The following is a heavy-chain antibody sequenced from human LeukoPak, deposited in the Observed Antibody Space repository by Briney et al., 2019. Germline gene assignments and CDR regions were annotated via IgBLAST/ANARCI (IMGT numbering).Heavy chain of an antibody. CDR3: AKDRQYQLNYMDV. CDR1: RFTFSNYG. Sequence: PGGSLRLSCAASRFTFSNYGMHWVRQAPGKGLEWVAFLRYDGSNKYYADSVKGRFTISRDNSKNTLFLQMNTLRPEDTAVYYCAKDRQYQLNYMDVWGKGTTVTVSS. CDR2: LRYDGSNK. J-gene: IGHJ6*03. D-gene: IGHD2-2*01. V-gene: IGHV3-30*02.